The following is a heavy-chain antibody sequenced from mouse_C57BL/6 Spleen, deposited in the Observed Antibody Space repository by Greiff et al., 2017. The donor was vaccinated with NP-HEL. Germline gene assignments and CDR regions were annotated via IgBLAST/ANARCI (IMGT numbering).Heavy chain of an antibody. V-gene: IGHV1-55*01. CDR2: IYPGSGST. J-gene: IGHJ2*01. CDR3: ARWRLRRGDRDY. D-gene: IGHD2-4*01. CDR1: GYTFTSYW. Sequence: VQLQQPGAELVKPGASVKMSCKASGYTFTSYWITWVKQRPGQSLEWIGDIYPGSGSTNYNEKFKSKATLTVDTSSSTAYMQLSSLTSEDSAVYYCARWRLRRGDRDYWGQGTTLTVSS.